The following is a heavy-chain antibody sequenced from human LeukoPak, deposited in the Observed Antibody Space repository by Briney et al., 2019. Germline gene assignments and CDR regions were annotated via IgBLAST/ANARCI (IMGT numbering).Heavy chain of an antibody. D-gene: IGHD3-22*01. J-gene: IGHJ4*02. CDR2: IYYSGST. CDR3: ARAPALYYYDSSGYVDY. V-gene: IGHV4-31*03. CDR1: GGSISSGGDY. Sequence: SQTLSLTCTVSGGSISSGGDYWSWIRQHPGKGLEWIGYIYYSGSTYYNPSLKSRVTIPVDTSKNQFSLKLSSVTAADTAVYYCARAPALYYYDSSGYVDYWGQGTLVTVSS.